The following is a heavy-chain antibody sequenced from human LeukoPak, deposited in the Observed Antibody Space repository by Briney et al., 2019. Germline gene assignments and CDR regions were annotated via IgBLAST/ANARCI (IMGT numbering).Heavy chain of an antibody. J-gene: IGHJ5*02. CDR2: IYYSGST. CDR1: GGSISSYY. V-gene: IGHV4-59*08. D-gene: IGHD6-19*01. Sequence: PSETLSLTCTVSGGSISSYYWSWIRQPPGKGLEWIGYIYYSGSTNYNPSLKSRVTISVDTSKNQFSLKLSSVTAADTAVYYCAKGEYSSGWYGPRGWFDPWGQGTLVTVSS. CDR3: AKGEYSSGWYGPRGWFDP.